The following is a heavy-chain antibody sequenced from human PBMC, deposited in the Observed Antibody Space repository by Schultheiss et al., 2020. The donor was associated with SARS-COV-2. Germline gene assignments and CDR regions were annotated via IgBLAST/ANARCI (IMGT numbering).Heavy chain of an antibody. CDR1: GGSISSYY. D-gene: IGHD6-6*01. J-gene: IGHJ4*02. CDR3: ARHSSSSRPNFDY. Sequence: SETLFLTCTVSGGSISSYYWSWIRQPPGKGLEWIGYIYYSGNTNYNPSLKSRFTISVDTSKNQFSLKLGSVTAADTAVYYCARHSSSSRPNFDYWGQGTLVTVSS. V-gene: IGHV4-59*08. CDR2: IYYSGNT.